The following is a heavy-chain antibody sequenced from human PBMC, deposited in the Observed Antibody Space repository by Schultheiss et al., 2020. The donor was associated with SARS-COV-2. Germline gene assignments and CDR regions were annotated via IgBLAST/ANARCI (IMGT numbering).Heavy chain of an antibody. CDR1: GGSVSSGSYY. J-gene: IGHJ6*02. V-gene: IGHV4-61*01. CDR3: ARDGFDEYSSSSGMDV. Sequence: SETLSLTCTVSGGSVSSGSYYWSWIRQPPGKGLEWIGYIYYSGSTNYNPSLKSRVAMSVDMSKNHFSLKLSSVTAADTAVYYCARDGFDEYSSSSGMDVWGQGTTVTVSS. D-gene: IGHD6-6*01. CDR2: IYYSGST.